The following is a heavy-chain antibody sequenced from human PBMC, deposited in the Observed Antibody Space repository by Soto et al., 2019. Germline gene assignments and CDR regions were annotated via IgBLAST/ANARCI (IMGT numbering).Heavy chain of an antibody. D-gene: IGHD3-22*01. CDR1: GFTFSDHY. J-gene: IGHJ4*02. CDR3: ASLSPGIPIVG. V-gene: IGHV3-72*01. CDR2: SRNKASNYTT. Sequence: GGSLRLSCAASGFTFSDHYMDWVRQAPGKGLEWVGRSRNKASNYTTAYAASVKGRFTVSRDESKNSLYLQMNSLKTEDTAVYYCASLSPGIPIVGWGLGTLVTVSS.